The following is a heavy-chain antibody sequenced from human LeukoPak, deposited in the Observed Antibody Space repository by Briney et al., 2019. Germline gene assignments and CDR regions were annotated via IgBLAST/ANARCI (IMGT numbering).Heavy chain of an antibody. CDR2: IIPIFGTA. Sequence: SVKVSCKASGGTFSSYAISWVRQAPGQGLEWMGGIIPIFGTANYAQKFQGRVTITADESTSTAYMELSSLRSEDTAVYYCARDQRVDSTGYYDAFDIWGQGTMVTVSS. D-gene: IGHD3-22*01. CDR3: ARDQRVDSTGYYDAFDI. J-gene: IGHJ3*02. CDR1: GGTFSSYA. V-gene: IGHV1-69*01.